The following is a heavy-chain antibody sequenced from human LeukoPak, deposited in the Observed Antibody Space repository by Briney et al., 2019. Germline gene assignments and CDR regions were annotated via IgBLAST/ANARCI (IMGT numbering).Heavy chain of an antibody. D-gene: IGHD3-10*01. CDR2: MNPNSGNT. CDR3: ARGSRRFGELLFGY. V-gene: IGHV1-8*01. CDR1: GYTFTSYD. J-gene: IGHJ4*02. Sequence: ASVNVSCKASGYTFTSYDINWVRQATGQGLEWMGWMNPNSGNTGYAQKFQGRVTMTRNTSISTAYMELSSLRSEDTAVYYCARGSRRFGELLFGYWGQGTLVTVSS.